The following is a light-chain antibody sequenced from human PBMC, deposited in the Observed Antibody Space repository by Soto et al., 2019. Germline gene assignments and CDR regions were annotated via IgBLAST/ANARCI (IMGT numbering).Light chain of an antibody. CDR2: DAS. V-gene: IGKV3-15*01. J-gene: IGKJ5*01. Sequence: DIVMTQSPATLSVSPWERATLSCRASQSIRTDLAWYQQKSGQGPRLLIYDASTRATGIPARFSGSGSGTEFTLIISSLQSEDSAVYYCQQRSNWPPITFGQGTRLEIK. CDR1: QSIRTD. CDR3: QQRSNWPPIT.